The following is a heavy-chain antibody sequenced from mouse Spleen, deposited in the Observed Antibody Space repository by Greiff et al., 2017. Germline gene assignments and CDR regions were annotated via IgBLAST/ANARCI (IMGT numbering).Heavy chain of an antibody. CDR3: AGSSYDYAMDY. J-gene: IGHJ4*01. CDR1: GFTFSSYG. D-gene: IGHD1-1*01. CDR2: ISGGGSYT. Sequence: DVMLVESGGGLVKPGGSLKLSCAASGFTFSSYGMSWVRQTPEKRLEWVATISGGGSYTYYPDSVKGRFTISRDNAKNNLYLQMSSLRSEDTALYYCAGSSYDYAMDYWGQGTSVTVSS. V-gene: IGHV5-9-2*01.